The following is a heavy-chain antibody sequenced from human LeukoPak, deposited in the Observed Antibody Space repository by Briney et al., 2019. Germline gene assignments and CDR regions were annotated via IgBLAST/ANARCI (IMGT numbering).Heavy chain of an antibody. CDR2: ISSGSTI. V-gene: IGHV3-11*04. J-gene: IGHJ4*02. Sequence: GGSLRLSCAASGFTFSDYYMSWIRQAPGKGLEWVSYISSGSTIYYADSVKGRFTISRDNAKNSLYLQMNSLRAEDTAVYYCARVWGYCSSTSCYADYWGQGTLVTVSS. CDR3: ARVWGYCSSTSCYADY. CDR1: GFTFSDYY. D-gene: IGHD2-2*01.